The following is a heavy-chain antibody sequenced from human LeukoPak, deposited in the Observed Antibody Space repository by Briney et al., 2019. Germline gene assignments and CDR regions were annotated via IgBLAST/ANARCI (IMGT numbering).Heavy chain of an antibody. V-gene: IGHV4-39*07. Sequence: SETLSLTCTVSGGSISSSSYYWGWIRQPPGKGLEWIGSIYYSGSTYYNPSLKSRVTISVDTSKNQFSLKLSSVTAADTAVYYCARGMSKLQRGVIGYWGQGTLVTVSS. CDR3: ARGMSKLQRGVIGY. J-gene: IGHJ4*02. CDR2: IYYSGST. D-gene: IGHD3-10*01. CDR1: GGSISSSSYY.